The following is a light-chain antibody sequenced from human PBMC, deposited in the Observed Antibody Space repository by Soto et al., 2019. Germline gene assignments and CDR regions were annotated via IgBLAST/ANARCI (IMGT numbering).Light chain of an antibody. V-gene: IGKV3D-20*02. CDR1: QSVSSSY. CDR3: QQRSNWPRT. CDR2: GAS. J-gene: IGKJ1*01. Sequence: EIVLTQSPGTLSLSPGERATLSCRASQSVSSSYLAWYQQKPGQAPRLLIYGASTRATGIPARFSGSGSGTEFTLTISSLQSEDFAVYYCQQRSNWPRTFGQGTKVDI.